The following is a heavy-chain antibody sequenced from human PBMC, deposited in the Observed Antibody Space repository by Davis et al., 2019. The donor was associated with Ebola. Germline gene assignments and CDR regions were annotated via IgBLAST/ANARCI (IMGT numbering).Heavy chain of an antibody. CDR2: IYPDDSDT. D-gene: IGHD3-3*02. Sequence: KVSCKGSGYNFNTYWIGWVRQMPGKGLEWMGIIYPDDSDTRYSPSFQGQVTISADESISTAYLQWSSLKASDTAMYYCARGTSLARNFDYWGQGTLVSVSS. V-gene: IGHV5-51*01. J-gene: IGHJ4*02. CDR3: ARGTSLARNFDY. CDR1: GYNFNTYW.